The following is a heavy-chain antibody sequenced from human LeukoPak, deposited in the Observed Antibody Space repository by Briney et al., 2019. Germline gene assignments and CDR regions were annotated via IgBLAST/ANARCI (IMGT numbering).Heavy chain of an antibody. CDR2: ISSSGSTI. CDR3: ARGSEYSTSSEYFQH. Sequence: GGSLRLSCAASGFTFSDYYMSWIRQAPGKGLEWVSYISSSGSTIYYADSVKGRFTISRDNAKNSLYLQMNSLRAEDTAVYYCARGSEYSTSSEYFQHWGPGTLVTVSS. V-gene: IGHV3-11*01. D-gene: IGHD6-6*01. CDR1: GFTFSDYY. J-gene: IGHJ1*01.